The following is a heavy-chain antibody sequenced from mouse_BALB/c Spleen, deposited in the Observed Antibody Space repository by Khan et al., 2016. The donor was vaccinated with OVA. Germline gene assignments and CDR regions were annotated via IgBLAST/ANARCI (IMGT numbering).Heavy chain of an antibody. D-gene: IGHD2-2*01. J-gene: IGHJ3*01. CDR1: GFNIKDTY. Sequence: EVELVESGAELVKPGASVKLSCIASGFNIKDTYMHWVKQRPEQGPEWIGRIDSANGDFKYDPKFQDKATITADTSSNTAYLQGNSLTSEDTAVYYCATLYGYPFGYWGQGTLVSVSA. CDR2: IDSANGDF. V-gene: IGHV14-3*02. CDR3: ATLYGYPFGY.